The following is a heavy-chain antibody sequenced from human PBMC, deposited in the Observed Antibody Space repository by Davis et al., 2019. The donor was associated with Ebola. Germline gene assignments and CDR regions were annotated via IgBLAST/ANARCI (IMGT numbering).Heavy chain of an antibody. V-gene: IGHV1-18*04. J-gene: IGHJ4*02. CDR2: INPHNGNT. D-gene: IGHD1-1*01. CDR1: GYTFTNYG. CDR3: ARAQFPTTSDH. Sequence: ASAKVSCKASGYTFTNYGITWVRQAPGQGLEWMGWINPHNGNTNYAQSVQGRVTMTTDTSTSTAYMEVGSLRSDDTAVYYCARAQFPTTSDHWGQGTLVTVSS.